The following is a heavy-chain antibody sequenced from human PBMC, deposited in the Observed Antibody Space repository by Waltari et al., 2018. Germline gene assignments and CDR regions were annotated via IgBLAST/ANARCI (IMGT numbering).Heavy chain of an antibody. D-gene: IGHD3-10*01. CDR1: GFTFSSYA. V-gene: IGHV3-23*01. CDR3: AKDRGSYGSGLPSRDAFDI. J-gene: IGHJ3*02. CDR2: ISGSGGST. Sequence: EVQLLESGGGLVQPGGSLRLSCAASGFTFSSYAMSWVRQAPGKGLEWVSAISGSGGSTYYADSVKGRFTISRDNSKNTLYLQMNSLRAEDTAVYYCAKDRGSYGSGLPSRDAFDIWGQGTMVTVSS.